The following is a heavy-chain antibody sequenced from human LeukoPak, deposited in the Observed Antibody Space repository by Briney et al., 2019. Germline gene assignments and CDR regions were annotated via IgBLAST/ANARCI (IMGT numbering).Heavy chain of an antibody. CDR3: ARSSGWSLGY. D-gene: IGHD6-19*01. CDR2: INPNSGGT. CDR1: GYTFTGYY. V-gene: IGHV1-2*02. Sequence: ASVKVSCKASGYTFTGYYMHWVRQAPGQGLEWMGWINPNSGGTNYAQKFQGRVTMTRNTSISTAYMELSSLRSEDTAVYYCARSSGWSLGYWGQGTLVTVSS. J-gene: IGHJ4*02.